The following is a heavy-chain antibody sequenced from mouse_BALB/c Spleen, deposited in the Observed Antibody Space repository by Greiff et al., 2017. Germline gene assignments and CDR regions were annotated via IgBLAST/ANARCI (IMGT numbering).Heavy chain of an antibody. J-gene: IGHJ4*01. CDR2: ISYDGSN. CDR3: ARERNYGNYYAMDY. Sequence: ESGPGLVKPSQSLSLTCSVTGYSITSGYYWNWIRQFPGNKLEWMGYISYDGSNNYNPSLKNRISITRDTSKNQFFLKLNSVTTEDTATYYCARERNYGNYYAMDYWGQGTSVTVSS. V-gene: IGHV3-6*02. D-gene: IGHD2-1*01. CDR1: GYSITSGYY.